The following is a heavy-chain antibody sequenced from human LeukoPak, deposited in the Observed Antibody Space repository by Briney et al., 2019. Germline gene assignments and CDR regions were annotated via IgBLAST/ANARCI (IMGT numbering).Heavy chain of an antibody. CDR3: AREATIEAAAGTAAWFDP. V-gene: IGHV4-39*07. D-gene: IGHD6-13*01. CDR2: LYYTGST. CDR1: GGSISSRYY. Sequence: SETLSLTCSVSGGSISSRYYWGWIRQSPGKGLEWIGGLYYTGSTNYNPSLKSRVTISVDTSKNQFSLKLSSVTAADTAVYYCAREATIEAAAGTAAWFDPWGQGTLVTVSS. J-gene: IGHJ5*02.